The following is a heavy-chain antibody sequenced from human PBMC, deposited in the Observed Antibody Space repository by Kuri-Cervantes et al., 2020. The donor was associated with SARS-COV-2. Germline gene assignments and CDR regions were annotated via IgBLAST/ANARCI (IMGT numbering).Heavy chain of an antibody. D-gene: IGHD2-2*01. J-gene: IGHJ3*02. CDR1: GFTFSSYV. CDR3: ARESVYQLLMVDAFDI. Sequence: GESLKISCAASGFTFSSYVVHWVRQAPGKGLEWVAVISYDESNKYYADSVKGRFTISRDNAKNSLYLQMNSLRAEDTAVYYCARESVYQLLMVDAFDIWGQGTMVTVSS. CDR2: ISYDESNK. V-gene: IGHV3-30-3*01.